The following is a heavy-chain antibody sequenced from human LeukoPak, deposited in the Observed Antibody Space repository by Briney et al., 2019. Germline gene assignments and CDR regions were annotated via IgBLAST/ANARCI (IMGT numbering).Heavy chain of an antibody. CDR3: ARGARGSYSY. CDR1: GGSISSGGYY. Sequence: SETLSLTCTVSGGSISSGGYYWGWIRQHPGKGLEWVGYIYYSGSPYYNPSLKSQVTISVDTSKNQFSLKLGSVTAADTAVYYCARGARGSYSYWGQGTLVTVSS. D-gene: IGHD1-26*01. V-gene: IGHV4-31*01. J-gene: IGHJ4*02. CDR2: IYYSGSP.